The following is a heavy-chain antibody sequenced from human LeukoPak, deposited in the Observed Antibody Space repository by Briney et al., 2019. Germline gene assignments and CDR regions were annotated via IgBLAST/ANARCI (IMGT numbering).Heavy chain of an antibody. V-gene: IGHV1-18*01. D-gene: IGHD5-18*01. CDR1: GYTFTSYG. CDR2: ISAYNGNT. Sequence: ASVNVSCKASGYTFTSYGISWVRQAPGQGLEWMGWISAYNGNTNYAQKLQGRVTMTTDTSTSTAYMELRSLRSDDTAVYYCAREDTAMVTPIHWGQGTLVTVSS. CDR3: AREDTAMVTPIH. J-gene: IGHJ4*02.